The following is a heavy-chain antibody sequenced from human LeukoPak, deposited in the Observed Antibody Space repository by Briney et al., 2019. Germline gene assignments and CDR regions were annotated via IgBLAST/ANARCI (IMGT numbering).Heavy chain of an antibody. V-gene: IGHV3-7*01. CDR1: GFTFSSYW. D-gene: IGHD2-21*02. CDR3: AGFCGGDCSLPNDY. J-gene: IGHJ4*02. Sequence: PGGSLRLSCAASGFTFSSYWMSWVRQAPGKGLEWVANIKQDGSEKYYVDSVKGRFTISRDNAKNSLYLQMNSLRAEDTAVYYCAGFCGGDCSLPNDYWGQGTLVTVSS. CDR2: IKQDGSEK.